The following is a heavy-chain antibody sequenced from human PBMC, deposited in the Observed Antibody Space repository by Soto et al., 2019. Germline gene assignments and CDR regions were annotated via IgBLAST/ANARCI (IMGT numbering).Heavy chain of an antibody. V-gene: IGHV3-30-3*01. CDR1: GFTFSSYA. CDR3: AREDMIVVAADAFDI. CDR2: ISYDGSNK. J-gene: IGHJ3*02. Sequence: PGWSLRLSCAASGFTFSSYAMHLVRQAPGKGLEWVAFISYDGSNKYYADSVKGRFTISRDNSKNTLYLQMNSLRAEDTAVYYCAREDMIVVAADAFDIWGKGTMVTVSS. D-gene: IGHD3-22*01.